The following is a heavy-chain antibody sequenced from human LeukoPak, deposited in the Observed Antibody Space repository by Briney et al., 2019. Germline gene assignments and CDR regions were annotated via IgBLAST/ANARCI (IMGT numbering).Heavy chain of an antibody. CDR1: GGSFSGYY. CDR2: INHSGST. Sequence: SETLSLTCAVYGGSFSGYYWSWIRQPPGKGLEWIGEINHSGSTNYNPSLKSRVTISVDTSKNQFSLKLSSLTAADTAVYYCARHPEVLDDAFDIWGQGTMVSVSS. CDR3: ARHPEVLDDAFDI. D-gene: IGHD3-10*01. V-gene: IGHV4-34*01. J-gene: IGHJ3*02.